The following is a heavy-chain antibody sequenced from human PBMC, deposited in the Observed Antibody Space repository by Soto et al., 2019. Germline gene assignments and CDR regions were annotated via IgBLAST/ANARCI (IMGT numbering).Heavy chain of an antibody. CDR1: GFIFSAYV. V-gene: IGHV3-30*18. CDR2: VSSDGNSK. J-gene: IGHJ1*01. Sequence: QVLLVESGGGVVQPGRSLRLSCAASGFIFSAYVMHWVRLTPGKGLEWVAGVSSDGNSKHYPDSVKGRFTISRDNSKNMLFLKMDSLSVDDTAVYYCPKENETSRPAATSQHPRQGTLVTVSS. D-gene: IGHD6-25*01. CDR3: PKENETSRPAATSQH.